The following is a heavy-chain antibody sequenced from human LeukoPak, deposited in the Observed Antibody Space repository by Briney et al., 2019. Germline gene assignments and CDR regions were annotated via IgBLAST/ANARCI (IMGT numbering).Heavy chain of an antibody. V-gene: IGHV4-39*01. CDR1: GGSISSSSYY. J-gene: IGHJ5*02. Sequence: SQTLSLTCTVSGGSISSSSYYWGWIRQPPGKGLEWIGSIYYSGSTYYNPSLKSRVTISVDTSKNQFSLKLSSVTAADTAVYYCARLLGYCSSTSCYTGWFDPWGQGTLVTVSS. D-gene: IGHD2-2*02. CDR2: IYYSGST. CDR3: ARLLGYCSSTSCYTGWFDP.